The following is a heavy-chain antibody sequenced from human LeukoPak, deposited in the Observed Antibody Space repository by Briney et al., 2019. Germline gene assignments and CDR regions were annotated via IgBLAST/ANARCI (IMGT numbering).Heavy chain of an antibody. Sequence: GGSLRLSCAASGFTFSSYAMHWVRQAPGKGLEWVSAISGSGGSTYYADSVKGRFTISRDNSKNTLYLQMNSLRAEDTAVYYCAKCSGRSSSWSTDDYWGQGTLVTVSS. V-gene: IGHV3-23*01. CDR2: ISGSGGST. CDR3: AKCSGRSSSWSTDDY. CDR1: GFTFSSYA. D-gene: IGHD6-13*01. J-gene: IGHJ4*02.